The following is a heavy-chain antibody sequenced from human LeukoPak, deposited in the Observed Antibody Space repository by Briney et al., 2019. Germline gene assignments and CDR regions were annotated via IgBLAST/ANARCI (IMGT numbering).Heavy chain of an antibody. V-gene: IGHV4-59*01. CDR1: GGSFSNYY. D-gene: IGHD3-10*01. J-gene: IGHJ6*02. CDR2: IYYSGST. Sequence: NASETLSLTCAVYGGSFSNYYWSWIRQAPGKGLEWIGYIYYSGSTNYNPSLKSRVTISVDTSKNQFSLKLSSVTAADTAVYYCARVNYGDYYYGMDVWGQGTTVTVSS. CDR3: ARVNYGDYYYGMDV.